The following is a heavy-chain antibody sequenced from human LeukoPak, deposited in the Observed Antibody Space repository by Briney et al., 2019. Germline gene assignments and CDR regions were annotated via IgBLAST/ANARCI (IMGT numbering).Heavy chain of an antibody. Sequence: PGGSLRLSCAASGFTSSDYNMNWVRQAPGKGLEWVSSISSSSTYIYYADSVKGRFTISRDNAKNSLFLQMNSLRAEDTAVYYCARASSSWVKRRYYYGLDVWGQGTTVTVSS. V-gene: IGHV3-21*01. CDR2: ISSSSTYI. CDR1: GFTSSDYN. J-gene: IGHJ6*02. D-gene: IGHD6-13*01. CDR3: ARASSSWVKRRYYYGLDV.